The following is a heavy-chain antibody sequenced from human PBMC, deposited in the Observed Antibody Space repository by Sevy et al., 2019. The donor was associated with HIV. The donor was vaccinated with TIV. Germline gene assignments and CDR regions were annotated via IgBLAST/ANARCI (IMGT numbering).Heavy chain of an antibody. CDR1: GFTFTNAW. Sequence: GGSLRLSCAASGFTFTNAWMGWVRQAPGKGLEWVGRIESKGDGGTTEYAATLKGRLTIQRDDSKNTVYLKMKGLKTEDTAVYYCTTEDKYYYDSSGFRAAFDIWGQETMVTVSS. CDR2: IESKGDGGTT. J-gene: IGHJ3*02. V-gene: IGHV3-15*04. CDR3: TTEDKYYYDSSGFRAAFDI. D-gene: IGHD3-22*01.